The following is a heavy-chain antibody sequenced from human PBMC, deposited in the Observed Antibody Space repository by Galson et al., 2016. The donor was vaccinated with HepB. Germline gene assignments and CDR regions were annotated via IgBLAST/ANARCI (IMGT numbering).Heavy chain of an antibody. CDR1: GGSFSGYY. V-gene: IGHV4-34*01. J-gene: IGHJ6*02. CDR3: ARRFSNYVGETWYHHHYYYDMDL. Sequence: SETLSLTCAVYGGSFSGYYWSWIRQPPGKGLEWIGEINHSGSTNYNPSLKSRVTISVDTSKNQFSLKLSSVTAADTAVYYCARRFSNYVGETWYHHHYYYDMDLCGQGTTVTVS. CDR2: INHSGST. D-gene: IGHD4-11*01.